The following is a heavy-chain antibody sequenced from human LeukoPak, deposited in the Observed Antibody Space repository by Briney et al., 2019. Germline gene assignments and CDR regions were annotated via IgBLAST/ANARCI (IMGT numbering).Heavy chain of an antibody. J-gene: IGHJ5*02. CDR1: GFTFSSYW. D-gene: IGHD6-19*01. CDR3: ARSIQKQWLTPRYWFDP. CDR2: INSDGSST. Sequence: PGGSLRLSCAASGFTFSSYWMHWVRQAPGKGLVWVSRINSDGSSTSYADSLKGRFTISRDNAKNTLYLQMNSLRAEDTAVYYCARSIQKQWLTPRYWFDPWGQGTLVTVSS. V-gene: IGHV3-74*01.